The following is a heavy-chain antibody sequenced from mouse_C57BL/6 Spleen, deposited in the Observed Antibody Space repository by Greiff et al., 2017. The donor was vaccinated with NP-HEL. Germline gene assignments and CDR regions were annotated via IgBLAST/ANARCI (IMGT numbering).Heavy chain of an antibody. CDR3: ASPSSTMVTTGAMDY. D-gene: IGHD2-2*01. V-gene: IGHV1-55*01. CDR2: IYPGSGST. Sequence: QVQLQQPGAELVKPGASVKMSCKASGYTFTSYWITWVQQRPGQGLEWIGDIYPGSGSTNYNEKFKSKATLTVDTSSSTAYMQLSSLTSEDSAVYYCASPSSTMVTTGAMDYWGQGTSVTVSS. J-gene: IGHJ4*01. CDR1: GYTFTSYW.